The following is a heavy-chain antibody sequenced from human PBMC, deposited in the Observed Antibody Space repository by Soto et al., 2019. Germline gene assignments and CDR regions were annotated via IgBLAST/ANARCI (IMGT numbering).Heavy chain of an antibody. CDR2: IIPIFGTA. V-gene: IGHV1-69*06. CDR3: ARGRGYSSGWYLDY. Sequence: QVQLVQSGAEVKKPGSSVKVSCKASGGTFSSYAISWVRQAPGQGLEWMGGIIPIFGTANYAQKFQGRVTITADKSTSTADRELSSLRAEDTAVYYCARGRGYSSGWYLDYWGQGTLVTVSS. CDR1: GGTFSSYA. D-gene: IGHD6-19*01. J-gene: IGHJ4*02.